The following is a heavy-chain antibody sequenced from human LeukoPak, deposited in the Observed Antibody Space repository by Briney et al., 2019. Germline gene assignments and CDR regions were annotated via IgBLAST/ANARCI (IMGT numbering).Heavy chain of an antibody. D-gene: IGHD2-15*01. Sequence: ASVKASCKASGYTFTSYGISWVRQAPGQGLEWVGWISANNGNTNSAQRFQGRVTMTTDTSTSTAYMELRSLRSDDTAVYYCARDFFHGHCAGLSCFLLDYWGQGSLVAVSS. V-gene: IGHV1-18*01. J-gene: IGHJ4*02. CDR3: ARDFFHGHCAGLSCFLLDY. CDR2: ISANNGNT. CDR1: GYTFTSYG.